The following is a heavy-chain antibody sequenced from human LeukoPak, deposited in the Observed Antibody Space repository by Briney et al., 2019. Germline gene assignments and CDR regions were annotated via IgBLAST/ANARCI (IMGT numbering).Heavy chain of an antibody. V-gene: IGHV4-59*01. CDR1: GGSISSYY. J-gene: IGHJ4*02. CDR2: IYYSGST. CDR3: ARSHAQWYNEGYCFDY. Sequence: SETLSLTCTVSGGSISSYYWSWIRQPPGKGLEWIGYIYYSGSTNYNPSLKSRVTISVDTSKNQFSLKLSSVTAADTAVYYCARSHAQWYNEGYCFDYWGQGTLVTVSS. D-gene: IGHD1-1*01.